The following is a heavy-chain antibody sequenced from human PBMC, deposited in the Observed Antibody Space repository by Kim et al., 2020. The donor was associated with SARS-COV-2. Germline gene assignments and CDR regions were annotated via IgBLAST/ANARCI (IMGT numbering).Heavy chain of an antibody. D-gene: IGHD3-9*01. CDR1: GFTFSDYA. CDR3: AKGRYFDWLLPGNFDD. Sequence: GGSLRLSCAASGFTFSDYAMTWVRQAPGKGLEWVSAISGSGGSTYFADSVKRRFTISRDNSKNTLSLQINSRRAEDTGVYYCAKGRYFDWLLPGNFDDWGQGTLVTVSS. V-gene: IGHV3-23*01. J-gene: IGHJ4*02. CDR2: ISGSGGST.